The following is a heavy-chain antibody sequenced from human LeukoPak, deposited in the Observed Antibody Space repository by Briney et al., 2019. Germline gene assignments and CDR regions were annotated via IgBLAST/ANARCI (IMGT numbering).Heavy chain of an antibody. D-gene: IGHD6-13*01. CDR3: ARDLSIAAAGTDY. J-gene: IGHJ4*02. V-gene: IGHV1-8*03. CDR2: MNPNSGNT. Sequence: ASVKVSCKASGGTFSSYAISWVRQAPGQGLEWMGWMNPNSGNTGYAQKFQGRVTITRNTSISTAYMELSSLRSEDTAVYYCARDLSIAAAGTDYWGQGTLVTVSS. CDR1: GGTFSSYA.